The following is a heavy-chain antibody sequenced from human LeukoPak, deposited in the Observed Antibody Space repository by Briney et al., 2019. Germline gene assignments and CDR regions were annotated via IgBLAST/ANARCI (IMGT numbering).Heavy chain of an antibody. CDR3: ARDKGITGRADY. J-gene: IGHJ4*02. D-gene: IGHD1-20*01. V-gene: IGHV3-21*01. Sequence: PGGSLRLSCAASGFTFSSYSMNWVRQAPGKGLEWVSSISSRSSYIYYADSVKGRFTISRDNAKNSLYLQMNSLRAEDTAVYYCARDKGITGRADYWGQGTLVTVSS. CDR2: ISSRSSYI. CDR1: GFTFSSYS.